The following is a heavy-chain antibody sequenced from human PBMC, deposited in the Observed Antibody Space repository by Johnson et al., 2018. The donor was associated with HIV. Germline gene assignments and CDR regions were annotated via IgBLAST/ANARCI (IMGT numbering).Heavy chain of an antibody. CDR3: ARDGIYSSPWDVFDI. CDR2: INPDGSEE. V-gene: IGHV3-7*03. J-gene: IGHJ3*02. CDR1: GFSFSSYW. D-gene: IGHD3-22*01. Sequence: VQLVESGGDLVQPGGSLRLSCVGSGFSFSSYWMRWVRQAPGNGPEGVANINPDGSEETYVDSLEDRFTVARDNSKNYLYLQIDNLRAADTAVYYCARDGIYSSPWDVFDIWGQGTVVIVSS.